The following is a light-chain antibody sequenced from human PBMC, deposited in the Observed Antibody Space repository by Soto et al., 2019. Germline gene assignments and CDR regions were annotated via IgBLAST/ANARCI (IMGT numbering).Light chain of an antibody. CDR2: GNS. CDR1: SSNIGAGYD. V-gene: IGLV1-40*01. Sequence: QSVLTQPPSVSGAPGQRVTISCTGSSSNIGAGYDVHWYQQLPGTAPKLLLYGNSNRPSGVPDRFSGSKSGTAASLAITGLQAEDEADYYCQSYDSRLSGLYVFGTGTKLTVL. J-gene: IGLJ1*01. CDR3: QSYDSRLSGLYV.